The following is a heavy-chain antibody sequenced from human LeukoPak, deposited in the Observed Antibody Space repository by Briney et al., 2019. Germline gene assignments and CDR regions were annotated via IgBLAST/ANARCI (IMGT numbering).Heavy chain of an antibody. CDR1: GFTFSSYE. CDR3: ARDMRRVAGSSGYYYYYYMDV. Sequence: GGSLRLSCAASGFTFSSYEMNWVRQAPGKGLEWVANIKQDGSEKYYVDSVKGRFTISRDNAKNSLYLQMNSLRAEDTAVYYCARDMRRVAGSSGYYYYYYMDVWGKGTTVTVSS. V-gene: IGHV3-7*01. J-gene: IGHJ6*03. CDR2: IKQDGSEK. D-gene: IGHD3-10*01.